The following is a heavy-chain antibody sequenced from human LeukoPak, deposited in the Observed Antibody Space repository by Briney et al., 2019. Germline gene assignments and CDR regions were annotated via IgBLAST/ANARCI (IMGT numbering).Heavy chain of an antibody. CDR3: AVYCGSTTCYSAYDI. J-gene: IGHJ3*02. Sequence: EASVKVSCKASGYTFTGYYLHWVRQAPGQGLEWMGWINPNSGGTNYAQKFQGRVTMTRDTSISTAYMELSRLRSDDTAVYYCAVYCGSTTCYSAYDIWGQGTMVTVSS. CDR2: INPNSGGT. V-gene: IGHV1-2*02. CDR1: GYTFTGYY. D-gene: IGHD2-2*01.